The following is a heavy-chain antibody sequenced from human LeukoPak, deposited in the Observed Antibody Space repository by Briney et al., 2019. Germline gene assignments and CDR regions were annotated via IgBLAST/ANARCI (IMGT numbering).Heavy chain of an antibody. Sequence: ASVKVSCKASGYTFTGYYMHWVRQAPGQGLEWMGWINPNSGGTNYAQKFQGRVTMTRDTSISTAYMELSRLRSDDTAAYYCARDGGIAVAADGMDVWGQGTTVTVSS. J-gene: IGHJ6*02. CDR2: INPNSGGT. V-gene: IGHV1-2*02. CDR3: ARDGGIAVAADGMDV. D-gene: IGHD6-19*01. CDR1: GYTFTGYY.